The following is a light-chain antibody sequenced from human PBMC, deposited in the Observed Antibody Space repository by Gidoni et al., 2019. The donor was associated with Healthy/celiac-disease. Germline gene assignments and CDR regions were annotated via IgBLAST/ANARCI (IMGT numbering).Light chain of an antibody. J-gene: IGKJ4*01. CDR2: DAS. CDR3: QQYDNHPLT. CDR1: QDISNY. V-gene: IGKV1-33*01. Sequence: DTQMTHSPSSLSASVGDRVTITCQASQDISNYLNWYQQKAGKAPKLLIYDASILETGVPSRLSGSGSGTDFTFTISSMQTEDIEKYYCQQYDNHPLTFGGGTKVEIK.